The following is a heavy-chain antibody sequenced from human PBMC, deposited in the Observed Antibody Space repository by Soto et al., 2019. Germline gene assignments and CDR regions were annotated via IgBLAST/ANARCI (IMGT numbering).Heavy chain of an antibody. Sequence: SVKVSCKASGGTFTSYTVYWVRQAPGQGLEWVGGLIPMFDIANYAERFQGRVTITADESTSTAYMELSSLRSEDTAVYYCARDRTMIVVALSYYYYGMDVWGQGTTVTVSS. J-gene: IGHJ6*02. V-gene: IGHV1-69*13. CDR1: GGTFTSYT. CDR3: ARDRTMIVVALSYYYYGMDV. CDR2: LIPMFDIA. D-gene: IGHD3-22*01.